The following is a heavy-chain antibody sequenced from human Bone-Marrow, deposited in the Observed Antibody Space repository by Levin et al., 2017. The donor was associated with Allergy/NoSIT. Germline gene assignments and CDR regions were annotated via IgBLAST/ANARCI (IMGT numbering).Heavy chain of an antibody. CDR3: ARGAAFDP. J-gene: IGHJ5*02. CDR2: INHSGAT. Sequence: SETLSLTCGVSGGSVSGYYWSWIRQSPGKGLEWIGEINHSGATYYNPSLKSRVTISRDMSKNQVSLNLTSVTAADTATYYCARGAAFDPWGQGTLVAVSS. CDR1: GGSVSGYY. D-gene: IGHD3-3*02. V-gene: IGHV4-34*01.